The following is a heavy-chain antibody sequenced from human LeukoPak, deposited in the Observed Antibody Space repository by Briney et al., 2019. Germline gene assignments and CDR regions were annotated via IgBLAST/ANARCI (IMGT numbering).Heavy chain of an antibody. V-gene: IGHV4-38-2*02. CDR3: ARGDYGDYYWFDP. CDR2: IYHSGST. D-gene: IGHD4-17*01. CDR1: GYSISSGYY. J-gene: IGHJ5*02. Sequence: SETLSLTCTVSGYSISSGYYWGWIRQPPGKGLEWIGSIYHSGSTYYNPSLKSRVTISVDTSKNQFSLKLNSVTAADAAVYYCARGDYGDYYWFDPWGQGTLVTVSS.